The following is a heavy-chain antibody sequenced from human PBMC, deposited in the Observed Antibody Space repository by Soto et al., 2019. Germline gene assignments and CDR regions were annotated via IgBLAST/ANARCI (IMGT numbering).Heavy chain of an antibody. CDR3: ARVAYDSSGYYLDY. CDR2: IYYSGST. D-gene: IGHD3-22*01. J-gene: IGHJ4*02. V-gene: IGHV4-59*08. CDR1: GGSISSYY. Sequence: SETLSLTCTVSGGSISSYYWSWIRQPPGKGLEWIGYIYYSGSTNYNPSLKSRVTISVDTSKNQFSLKLSSVTAADTAVYYCARVAYDSSGYYLDYWGQGTLVTVSS.